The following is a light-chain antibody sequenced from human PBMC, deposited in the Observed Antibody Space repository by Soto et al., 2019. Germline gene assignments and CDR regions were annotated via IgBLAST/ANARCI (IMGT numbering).Light chain of an antibody. J-gene: IGKJ4*01. CDR1: QNITNK. V-gene: IGKV1-12*01. Sequence: DIQMTQSPSSLSASVGDRVTITCRASQNITNKLAWYRQKPAKAPDLLIYAASSLPSGVPSRFSGSGSGTDFTLTISSLQFEDFAAYYCQQTNSFPTFGGGTKVE. CDR3: QQTNSFPT. CDR2: AAS.